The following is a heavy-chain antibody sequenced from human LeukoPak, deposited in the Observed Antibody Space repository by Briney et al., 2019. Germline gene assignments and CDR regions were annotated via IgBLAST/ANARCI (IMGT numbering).Heavy chain of an antibody. D-gene: IGHD2-8*02. V-gene: IGHV3-74*01. CDR2: INSDGSST. Sequence: GGSLRLSCAASGFTFSSYWMHWVRQAPGKGLVWVSRINSDGSSTSYADSVKGRFTISRDNAKNTLYLQMNSLRAEDTAVYYCAKPGYCSSATSCLNWFDPWGQGTLATVSS. J-gene: IGHJ5*02. CDR1: GFTFSSYW. CDR3: AKPGYCSSATSCLNWFDP.